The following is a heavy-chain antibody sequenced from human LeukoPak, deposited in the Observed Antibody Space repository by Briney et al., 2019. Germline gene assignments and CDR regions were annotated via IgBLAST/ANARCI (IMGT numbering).Heavy chain of an antibody. CDR2: TSYSEGT. D-gene: IGHD3-10*01. V-gene: IGHV4-39*01. CDR3: ARHARYRSGEDWLDP. J-gene: IGHJ5*02. Sequence: PSETLSLTCTVSGVSIRSSNYFWGWIRQPPGKGLEWIGSTSYSEGTHYNPSLKSRLIMNIDTSKNQFSLKLSSVTAADTALYYCARHARYRSGEDWLDPWGQGTLVTVSS. CDR1: GVSIRSSNYF.